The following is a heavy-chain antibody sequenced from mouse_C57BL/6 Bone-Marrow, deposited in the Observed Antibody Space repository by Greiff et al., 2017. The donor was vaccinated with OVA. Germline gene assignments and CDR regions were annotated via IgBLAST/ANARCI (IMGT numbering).Heavy chain of an antibody. CDR2: IRHKANGSTT. Sequence: EVMFVQSGGGLVQPGGSLSLSCAASGFTFTDYYMNWVRQPPGKALEWFGFIRHKANGSTTKYTASVKGRFTISRDKSQSILYLQRNALRAEDSATYYCARYKDDGYYLGYWGQGTTLTVSS. J-gene: IGHJ2*01. CDR3: ARYKDDGYYLGY. V-gene: IGHV7-3*01. D-gene: IGHD2-3*01. CDR1: GFTFTDYY.